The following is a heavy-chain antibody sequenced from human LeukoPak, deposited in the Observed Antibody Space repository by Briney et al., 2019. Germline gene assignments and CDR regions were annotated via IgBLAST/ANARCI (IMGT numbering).Heavy chain of an antibody. D-gene: IGHD2-8*02. Sequence: SETLSLTCTVSGGSISIYYWSWIRQPPEKGLEWIGYIYYSGSTTNTPSPKSRVTISVDTSENQFSLKLSSVTAAERAVYYCARSTGGGYGYGILDYWGQGMRVTVSS. V-gene: IGHV4-59*01. CDR2: IYYSGST. J-gene: IGHJ4*02. CDR1: GGSISIYY. CDR3: ARSTGGGYGYGILDY.